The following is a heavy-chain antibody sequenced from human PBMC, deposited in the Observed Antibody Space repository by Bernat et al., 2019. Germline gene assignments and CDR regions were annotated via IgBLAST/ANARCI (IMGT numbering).Heavy chain of an antibody. CDR1: GFTFSSYA. CDR3: ANKGGRTGAYDY. CDR2: ISGSGGST. J-gene: IGHJ4*02. D-gene: IGHD7-27*01. Sequence: EVQLLESGGGLVQPGGSLRLSCAASGFTFSSYAMSWVRQAPGKGLEWVSAISGSGGSTYYADSVKGRFTISRDNSKNTLYLQMNSLRAEDTAVYYCANKGGRTGAYDYWGQGTLVTVSS. V-gene: IGHV3-23*01.